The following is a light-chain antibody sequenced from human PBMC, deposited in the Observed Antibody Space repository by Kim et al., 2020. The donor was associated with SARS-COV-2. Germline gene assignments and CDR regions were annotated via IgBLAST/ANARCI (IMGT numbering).Light chain of an antibody. V-gene: IGLV10-54*01. J-gene: IGLJ3*02. CDR1: SNNVANDA. Sequence: RPTATLHGNGNSNNVANDAEARLQQNQAHPPKLLSYRNNNRPSGISERISASRSGNTASLTITGLQPEDEADYYCSAWDSSLRAWVFGGGTQLTVL. CDR2: RNN. CDR3: SAWDSSLRAWV.